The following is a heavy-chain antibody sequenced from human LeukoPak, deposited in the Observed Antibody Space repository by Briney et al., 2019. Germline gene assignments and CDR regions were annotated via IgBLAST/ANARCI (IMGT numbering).Heavy chain of an antibody. J-gene: IGHJ4*02. V-gene: IGHV3-53*01. CDR2: IYSGGST. D-gene: IGHD3-22*01. Sequence: GGSLSLSCAASGFTVSRNYMSWVRPAPGKGLEWVSVIYSGGSTYHADSVKGRFTISRDNSKNTLYLQMNSLRAEDTAVYYCARDDNNSGYYYAWGQGTLVTVSS. CDR3: ARDDNNSGYYYA. CDR1: GFTVSRNY.